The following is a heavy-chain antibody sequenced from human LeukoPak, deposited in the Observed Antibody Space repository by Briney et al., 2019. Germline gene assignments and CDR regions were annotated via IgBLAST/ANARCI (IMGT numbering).Heavy chain of an antibody. CDR3: AKANRDHLSHYYGVDV. D-gene: IGHD3-10*01. Sequence: PGGSLRLSCAASGFTFSTYGMHWLRQAPGKGPESVALIRHVGSETYHAESVKGRFTISRDDSKNTFYLQMNSLRAEGTAVYYCAKANRDHLSHYYGVDVWGQGTTVVVSS. V-gene: IGHV3-30*02. J-gene: IGHJ6*02. CDR1: GFTFSTYG. CDR2: IRHVGSET.